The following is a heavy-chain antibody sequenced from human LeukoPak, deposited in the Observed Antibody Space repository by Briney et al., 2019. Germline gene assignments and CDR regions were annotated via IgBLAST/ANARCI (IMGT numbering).Heavy chain of an antibody. CDR3: ASVIAVAGRDYFDY. V-gene: IGHV4-30-2*01. D-gene: IGHD6-19*01. Sequence: PSQTLSLTCAVSSGSISSGGYSWSWIRQPPGNGLEWIGYIYHSGSTYYNPSLKSRVTISVDRSKNQFSLKLSSVTAADTAVYYCASVIAVAGRDYFDYWGQGTLVTVSS. CDR2: IYHSGST. CDR1: SGSISSGGYS. J-gene: IGHJ4*02.